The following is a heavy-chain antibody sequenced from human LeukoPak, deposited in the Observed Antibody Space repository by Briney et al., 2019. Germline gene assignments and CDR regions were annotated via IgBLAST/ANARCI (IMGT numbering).Heavy chain of an antibody. CDR3: AKDSTSAWFDP. J-gene: IGHJ5*02. V-gene: IGHV3-23*01. Sequence: GGSLRLSCAASGFTFSDYYMSWVRQAPGKGLEWVSTISGNAVSTYYADSVKGRFTISRDNSKNTVYVQMNSLRAEDTAVYYCAKDSTSAWFDPWGQGTLVTVSS. CDR1: GFTFSDYY. D-gene: IGHD2/OR15-2a*01. CDR2: ISGNAVST.